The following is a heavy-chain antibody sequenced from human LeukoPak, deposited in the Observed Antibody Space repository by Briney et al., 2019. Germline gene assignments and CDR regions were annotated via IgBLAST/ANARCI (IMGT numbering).Heavy chain of an antibody. Sequence: GGSLRLSCAASGFIFSSYAMSWVRQAPGKGLERVSGIGGSGGSTYYADSVKGRFTISRDNSKNTLYLQMNSLRAEDTAVYYCAKDGLPPYYDSRGYYDYWGQGTLVTVSS. V-gene: IGHV3-23*01. CDR2: IGGSGGST. CDR1: GFIFSSYA. CDR3: AKDGLPPYYDSRGYYDY. J-gene: IGHJ4*02. D-gene: IGHD3-22*01.